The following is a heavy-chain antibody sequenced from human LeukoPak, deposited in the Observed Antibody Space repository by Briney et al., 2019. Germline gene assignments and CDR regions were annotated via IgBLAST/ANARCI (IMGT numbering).Heavy chain of an antibody. J-gene: IGHJ4*02. CDR3: AKVNSSSWYQGNIDY. CDR1: GFTFDDYA. V-gene: IGHV3-9*01. CDR2: ISWNSGSI. Sequence: GRSLRLSCAASGFTFDDYAMHWVRQAPGKGLEWVSGISWNSGSIGYADSVKGRFTISRDNAKNSLYLQMNSLRAEDTALYYCAKVNSSSWYQGNIDYWGQGTLVTVCS. D-gene: IGHD6-13*01.